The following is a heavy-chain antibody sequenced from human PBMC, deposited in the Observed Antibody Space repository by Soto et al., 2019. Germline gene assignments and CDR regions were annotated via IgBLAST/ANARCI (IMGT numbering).Heavy chain of an antibody. CDR2: IWHDGKNY. V-gene: IGHV3-33*01. D-gene: IGHD1-26*01. J-gene: IGHJ4*02. CDR1: GFTFSNNG. Sequence: QVQLVESGGGVVQPGTSLRLSCAASGFTFSNNGMHWVRQAPGKALEWVAVIWHDGKNYYYADSVKDRFTVSRDNSKNTLYLQMNSLRGEDTAVYYCARDRGRDSHIDYWGQGTLVSVSS. CDR3: ARDRGRDSHIDY.